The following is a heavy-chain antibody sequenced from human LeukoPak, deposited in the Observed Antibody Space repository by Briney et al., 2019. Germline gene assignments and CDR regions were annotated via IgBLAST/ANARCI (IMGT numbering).Heavy chain of an antibody. Sequence: PSETLSLTCTVSGDSVTTTNFYWGWIRQAPGKGLEWIGSLYYGVNTYYKPSLKSRVTISVDTSLNQFSLILTSVTAADTGVYYCARLRVQQLASSYYMDVWGKRTTVTVS. CDR3: ARLRVQQLASSYYMDV. CDR1: GDSVTTTNFY. V-gene: IGHV4-39*01. CDR2: LYYGVNT. D-gene: IGHD6-13*01. J-gene: IGHJ6*03.